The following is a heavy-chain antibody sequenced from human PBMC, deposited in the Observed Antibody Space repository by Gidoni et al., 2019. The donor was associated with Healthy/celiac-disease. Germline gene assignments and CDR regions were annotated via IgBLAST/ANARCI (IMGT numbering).Heavy chain of an antibody. J-gene: IGHJ6*02. CDR2: IYYSGST. Sequence: QLQLQESGPGLVKPSETLSLTCTVSGRSIRSSSYYWGWIRQPPGKGLEWIGSIYYSGSTYYNPSLKSRVTISVDTSKNQFSLKLSSVTAADTAVYYCASPRDGYNLGDYYGMDVWGQGTTVTVSS. D-gene: IGHD5-12*01. V-gene: IGHV4-39*01. CDR1: GRSIRSSSYY. CDR3: ASPRDGYNLGDYYGMDV.